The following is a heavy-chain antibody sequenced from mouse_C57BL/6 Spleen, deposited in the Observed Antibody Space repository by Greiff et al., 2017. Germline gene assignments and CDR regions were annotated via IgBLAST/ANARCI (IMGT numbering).Heavy chain of an antibody. J-gene: IGHJ4*01. CDR2: IDPSDSYT. CDR3: ARRVVDYAMDY. Sequence: QVQLQQPGAELVRPGTSVKLSCKASGYTFTSYWMHWVKQRPGQGLEWIGVIDPSDSYTNYNQKFKGKATLTVDKSSSTAYMQLQSLTSEDSAVYYCARRVVDYAMDYWGQGTSVTVSS. CDR1: GYTFTSYW. V-gene: IGHV1-59*01.